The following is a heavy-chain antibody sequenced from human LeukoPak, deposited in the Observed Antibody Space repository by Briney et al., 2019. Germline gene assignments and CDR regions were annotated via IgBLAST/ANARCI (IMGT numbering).Heavy chain of an antibody. CDR2: IWYDGSNK. V-gene: IGHV3-33*01. CDR1: GFTFSSYG. J-gene: IGHJ4*02. Sequence: GGSLRLSCAAYGFTFSSYGMHWVRQAPGKGLEWVAVIWYDGSNKYYADSVKGRFTISRDNSKNTLYLQMNSLRAEDTAVYYCARDDRDEYYFGYWGQGTLVTVSS. CDR3: ARDDRDEYYFGY.